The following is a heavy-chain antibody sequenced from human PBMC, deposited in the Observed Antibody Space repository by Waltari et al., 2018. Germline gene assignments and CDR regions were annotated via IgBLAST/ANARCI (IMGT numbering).Heavy chain of an antibody. CDR3: ARGPVSGSGSYYVGDY. Sequence: EVQLVESGGGLVQPGGSLRLACAASGLTFSSYWIHWYRQVPGKGLVWVSRISTDGSGANYADSVQGRFTSSRDNAKNILYLQMNSLRAEDTAVYYCARGPVSGSGSYYVGDYWGQGTLVTVSS. CDR2: ISTDGSGA. CDR1: GLTFSSYW. V-gene: IGHV3-74*01. J-gene: IGHJ4*02. D-gene: IGHD1-26*01.